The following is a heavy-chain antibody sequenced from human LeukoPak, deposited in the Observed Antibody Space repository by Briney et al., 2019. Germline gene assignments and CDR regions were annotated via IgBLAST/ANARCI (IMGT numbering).Heavy chain of an antibody. CDR3: VRNRGWLQFDS. CDR2: IKYDGIDK. D-gene: IGHD5-24*01. V-gene: IGHV3-7*01. Sequence: GGSLRLSCAASGFISTDYWMNWVRQAPGKGLEWVAMIKYDGIDKQYLDSVKGRFTISRDNAKNSLYLDMNSLRAEDTAMYYCVRNRGWLQFDSWGQGTLVTVSS. J-gene: IGHJ4*02. CDR1: GFISTDYW.